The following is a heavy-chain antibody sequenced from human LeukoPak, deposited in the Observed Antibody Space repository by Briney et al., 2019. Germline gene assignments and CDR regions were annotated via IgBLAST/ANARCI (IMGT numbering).Heavy chain of an antibody. CDR2: ISSSSSYI. Sequence: GGSLRLSCAASGFTFSSYSMNWVRQAPGKGLEWVSSISSSSSYIYYADSVKGRFTISRDNAKNSLYLQMNSLRAEDTAVYYCAGLGYSSGWYQRNSEYYMDVWGKGTTVTISS. CDR1: GFTFSSYS. CDR3: AGLGYSSGWYQRNSEYYMDV. J-gene: IGHJ6*03. V-gene: IGHV3-21*01. D-gene: IGHD6-19*01.